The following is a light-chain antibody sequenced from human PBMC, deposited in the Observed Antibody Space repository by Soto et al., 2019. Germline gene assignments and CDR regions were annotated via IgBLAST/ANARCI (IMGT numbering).Light chain of an antibody. CDR3: QQYGSSQWT. CDR2: GAS. CDR1: QSVSSSY. Sequence: EIVLTQSPGTLSLSPGERATLSCRASQSVSSSYLAWYQQKPGQAPRLLIYGASSRATGIPDRFSGSGSGTDFPLTISRREPEDFAVYYCQQYGSSQWTFGQGTKVEIK. V-gene: IGKV3-20*01. J-gene: IGKJ1*01.